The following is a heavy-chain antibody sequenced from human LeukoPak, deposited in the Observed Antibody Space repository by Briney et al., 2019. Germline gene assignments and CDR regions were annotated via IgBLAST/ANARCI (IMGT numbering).Heavy chain of an antibody. CDR3: ARRVYVGAGGSGGNAIDV. CDR1: GGSSSGYY. Sequence: PSETLSLTCAVYGGSSSGYYWSWIRRPPGKGLEWIGYIYYSGSTNYNPSLTSPPTISVDSPNNQSPLRPSSLTAADTAVYYCARRVYVGAGGSGGNAIDVWGQGTMVTVSS. D-gene: IGHD3-10*01. J-gene: IGHJ3*01. CDR2: IYYSGST. V-gene: IGHV4-34*11.